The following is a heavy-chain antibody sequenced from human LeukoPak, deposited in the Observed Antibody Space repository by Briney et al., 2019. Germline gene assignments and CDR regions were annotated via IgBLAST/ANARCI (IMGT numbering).Heavy chain of an antibody. CDR1: GFTVSSNY. CDR3: ARGVVPDAFDI. Sequence: PGGSLRLSCAASGFTVSSNYMSWVRQAPGKGLEWVSVIYSGGSTYYADSVKGRFTISRDNSKNTLYLQMNSLRAEDTAVYYCARGVVPDAFDIWGQGTMVTVSS. D-gene: IGHD2-15*01. J-gene: IGHJ3*02. V-gene: IGHV3-66*01. CDR2: IYSGGST.